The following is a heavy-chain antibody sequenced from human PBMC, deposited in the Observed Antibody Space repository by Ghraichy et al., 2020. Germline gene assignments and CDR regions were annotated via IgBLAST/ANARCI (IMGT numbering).Heavy chain of an antibody. CDR2: IIPILGIA. D-gene: IGHD4-23*01. CDR3: ASEPTGPSQVPDYGGNSGYYYYMDV. CDR1: GGTFSSYA. Sequence: SVKVSCKASGGTFSSYAISWVRQAPGQGLEWMGRIIPILGIANYAQKFQGRVTISADKSTSTAYMELSSLRSEDTAVYYCASEPTGPSQVPDYGGNSGYYYYMDVWGKGTTVTVSS. J-gene: IGHJ6*03. V-gene: IGHV1-69*04.